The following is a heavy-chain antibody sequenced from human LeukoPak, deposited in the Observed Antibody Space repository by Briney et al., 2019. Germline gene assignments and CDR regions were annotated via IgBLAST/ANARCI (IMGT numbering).Heavy chain of an antibody. D-gene: IGHD6-19*01. Sequence: ASVKVSCKVSGYTLTELSMHWARQAPGKGLEWMGGFDPEDGETIYAQKFQGRVTVTEDTSTDTAYMELSSLRSGDTAVYYCATAIPPGSGWSIDYWGQGTLVTVSS. V-gene: IGHV1-24*01. CDR1: GYTLTELS. CDR3: ATAIPPGSGWSIDY. CDR2: FDPEDGET. J-gene: IGHJ4*02.